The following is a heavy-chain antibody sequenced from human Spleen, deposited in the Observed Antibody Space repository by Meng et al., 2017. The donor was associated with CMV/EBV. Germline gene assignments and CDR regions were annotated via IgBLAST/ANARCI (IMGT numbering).Heavy chain of an antibody. J-gene: IGHJ2*01. V-gene: IGHV4-39*07. CDR3: ARDPYFHWYFDL. CDR2: IYYSGST. CDR1: GGSISSSSYY. D-gene: IGHD2/OR15-2a*01. Sequence: QLQLQESGPGLVKPSETLSLTCTVSGGSISSSSYYWGWIRQPPGKGLEWIGSIYYSGSTYYNPSLKSRVTISVDTSKNQFSLKLSSVTAADTAVYYCARDPYFHWYFDLWGRGTLVTVSS.